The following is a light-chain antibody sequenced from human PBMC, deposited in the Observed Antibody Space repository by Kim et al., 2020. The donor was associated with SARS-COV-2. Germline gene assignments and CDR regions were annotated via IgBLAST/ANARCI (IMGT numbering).Light chain of an antibody. CDR3: NSRDSSGNHQV. CDR1: SLRSYY. Sequence: ALGQTVRITCQGDSLRSYYASWYQQKPGQAPVLVIYGKNNRPSGIPDRFSGSSSGNTASLTITGAQAEDEADYYCNSRDSSGNHQVFGGETQLTVL. CDR2: GKN. V-gene: IGLV3-19*01. J-gene: IGLJ3*02.